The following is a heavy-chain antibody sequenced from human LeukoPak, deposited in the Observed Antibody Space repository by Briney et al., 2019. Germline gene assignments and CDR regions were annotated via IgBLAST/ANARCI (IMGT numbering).Heavy chain of an antibody. CDR3: ASLYSSGWTRDY. CDR1: GFTFSSYW. CDR2: IKQDGSEK. D-gene: IGHD6-19*01. J-gene: IGHJ4*02. Sequence: GGSLRLSCAASGFTFSSYWMSWVRQAPGKGLEWVANIKQDGSEKYYGDSVKGRFTISRDNAKNSLYLQMNSLRAEDTAVYYCASLYSSGWTRDYWGQGTLVTVSS. V-gene: IGHV3-7*01.